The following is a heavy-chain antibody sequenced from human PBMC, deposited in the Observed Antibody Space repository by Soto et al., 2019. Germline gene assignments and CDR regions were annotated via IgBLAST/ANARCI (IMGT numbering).Heavy chain of an antibody. D-gene: IGHD6-19*01. CDR1: GGSISSSSYY. Sequence: SETLSLTCSVSGGSISSSSYYWGWIRQPPGKGLEWIGSIYYSGITHYSPSLKSRVTLSVDASKNQFSLKLSSVTATDTAVYYCARVGIAVAGKVDYWGQGTLVTVSS. CDR3: ARVGIAVAGKVDY. CDR2: IYYSGIT. V-gene: IGHV4-39*01. J-gene: IGHJ4*02.